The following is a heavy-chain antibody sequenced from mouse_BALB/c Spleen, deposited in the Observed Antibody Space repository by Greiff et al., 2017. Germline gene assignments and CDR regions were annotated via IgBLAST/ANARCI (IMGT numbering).Heavy chain of an antibody. J-gene: IGHJ4*01. V-gene: IGHV5-9*03. CDR2: ISSGGDNT. Sequence: EVQVVESGGGLVKPGGSLKLSCAASGFTFSSYTMSWVRQTPEKRLEWVATISSGGDNTYYPDSVKGRFTISRDNAKNNLYLQMSSLRSEDTALYYCARWLLLRNAMAYWGQGTSVTVSS. CDR1: GFTFSSYT. CDR3: ARWLLLRNAMAY. D-gene: IGHD1-1*01.